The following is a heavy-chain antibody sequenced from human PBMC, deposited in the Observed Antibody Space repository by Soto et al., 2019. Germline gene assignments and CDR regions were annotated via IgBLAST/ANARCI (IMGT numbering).Heavy chain of an antibody. CDR3: ARDLRSSGWPYGMDV. CDR2: IIPIFGTA. Sequence: SVKVSCKASGGTFSSYAISWVRQAPGQGLGWMGGIIPIFGTANYAQKFQGRVTITADESTSTAYMELSSLRSEDTAVYYCARDLRSSGWPYGMDVWGQGTTVTVSS. J-gene: IGHJ6*02. CDR1: GGTFSSYA. D-gene: IGHD6-19*01. V-gene: IGHV1-69*13.